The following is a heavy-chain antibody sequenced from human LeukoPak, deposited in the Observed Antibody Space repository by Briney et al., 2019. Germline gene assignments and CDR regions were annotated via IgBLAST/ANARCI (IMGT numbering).Heavy chain of an antibody. J-gene: IGHJ4*02. D-gene: IGHD2-2*01. CDR3: AKDFGDIVVVPAAMGIALDY. CDR1: GFTFTYYW. CDR2: IKPDVSEI. V-gene: IGHV3-7*01. Sequence: GGSLRLSCAASGFTFTYYWMGWVRQAPGKGLEWVANIKPDVSEIYYVDSVKGRFTISRDNAKNYLYLQMNSLRAEDTAVYYCAKDFGDIVVVPAAMGIALDYWGQGTLVTVSS.